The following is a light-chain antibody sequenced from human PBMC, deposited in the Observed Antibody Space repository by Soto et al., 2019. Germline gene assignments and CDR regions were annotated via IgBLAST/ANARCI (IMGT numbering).Light chain of an antibody. CDR3: SSYTSSSTTYV. CDR1: SSHVGGYNY. V-gene: IGLV2-14*01. Sequence: QSVLTQPASVSGSPGQSISISCTGTSSHVGGYNYVSWYQQHPGQAPRLMIYEVTNRPSGVSNRFSGSKSGNTASLTISGLQAEDEADYYCSSYTSSSTTYVFGTGTKLTVL. J-gene: IGLJ1*01. CDR2: EVT.